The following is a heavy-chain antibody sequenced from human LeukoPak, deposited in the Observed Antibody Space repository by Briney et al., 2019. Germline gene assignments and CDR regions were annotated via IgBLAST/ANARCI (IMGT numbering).Heavy chain of an antibody. CDR2: ITRNGRST. Sequence: PGGSLRLSCSASGFTFNSYALHWVRQPPGKGLQYVSGITRNGRSTYYADSVKGRFTISRDNSRNTLYLQMNSLRVEDTAVYYCAKEVGTFTLDYWGQGTLVTVSS. CDR1: GFTFNSYA. D-gene: IGHD1-26*01. CDR3: AKEVGTFTLDY. J-gene: IGHJ4*02. V-gene: IGHV3-64*04.